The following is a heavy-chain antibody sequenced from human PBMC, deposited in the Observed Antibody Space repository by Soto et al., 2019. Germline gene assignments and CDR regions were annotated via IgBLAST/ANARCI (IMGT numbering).Heavy chain of an antibody. V-gene: IGHV1-18*01. Sequence: ASVKVSCKASGYTFTSYGISWVRQAPGQGLEWMGWISAYNGNTNYAQKLQGRVTMTTDTSTSTAYMELRSLRSDDTAVYYCARDLEWELPGPLYYYYGMDVWGQGTTVTVSS. J-gene: IGHJ6*02. CDR3: ARDLEWELPGPLYYYYGMDV. D-gene: IGHD1-26*01. CDR2: ISAYNGNT. CDR1: GYTFTSYG.